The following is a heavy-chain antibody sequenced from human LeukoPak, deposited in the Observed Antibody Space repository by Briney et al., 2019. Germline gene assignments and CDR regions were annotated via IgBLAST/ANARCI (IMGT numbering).Heavy chain of an antibody. CDR1: GYTFTSYY. Sequence: VASVKVSCKASGYTFTSYYMHWVRQAPGQGLEWMGIINPSGGSTSYAQKFQGRVTMTTDTSTSTAYMELRSLRSDDTAVYYCARDYYEMATTPYYFDYWGQGTLVTVSS. V-gene: IGHV1-46*01. D-gene: IGHD5-24*01. J-gene: IGHJ4*02. CDR2: INPSGGST. CDR3: ARDYYEMATTPYYFDY.